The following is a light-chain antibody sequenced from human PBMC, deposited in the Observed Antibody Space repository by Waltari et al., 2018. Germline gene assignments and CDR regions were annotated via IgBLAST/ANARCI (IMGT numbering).Light chain of an antibody. V-gene: IGKV4-1*01. J-gene: IGKJ1*01. CDR1: QSVLHSSNNKNY. Sequence: DIVMTQSPDSLAVSLGERATINCHSSQSVLHSSNNKNYLAWYQQKPGQPPKLLISWASTRESGVPDRFSGSGSGTDFTLTISSLQAEDVAVYYCQQYYSTCQFGQGTKVEIK. CDR3: QQYYSTCQ. CDR2: WAS.